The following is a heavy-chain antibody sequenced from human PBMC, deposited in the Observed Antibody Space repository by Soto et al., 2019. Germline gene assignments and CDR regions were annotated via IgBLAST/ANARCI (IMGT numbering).Heavy chain of an antibody. J-gene: IGHJ6*02. CDR3: VYLGYYNLTAKTYYYYGMDV. CDR2: INPNSGGT. CDR1: GYTFTGYY. D-gene: IGHD3-9*01. V-gene: IGHV1-2*06. Sequence: GASVKVSCKASGYTFTGYYMHWVRQAPGQGLEWMGRINPNSGGTNYAQKFQGRVTMTRDTSISTAYMELSRLRSDDTAVYYCVYLGYYNLTAKTYYYYGMDVWGQGTTVTVSS.